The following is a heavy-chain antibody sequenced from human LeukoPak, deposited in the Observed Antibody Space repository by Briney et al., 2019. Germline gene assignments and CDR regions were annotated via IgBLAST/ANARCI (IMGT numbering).Heavy chain of an antibody. Sequence: GGSLRLSCAASRFTFISYSMHWVRQAPGKGLEWVAVVSYDGSDKYYADSVKGRFTVSRDNSKNTLYLQMNSLRAEDTANCGRGFATLSLWFGQLPYYFDLWGQGTLVAVSS. V-gene: IGHV3-30-3*01. CDR3: GFATLSLWFGQLPYYFDL. CDR1: RFTFISYS. D-gene: IGHD3-10*01. J-gene: IGHJ4*02. CDR2: VSYDGSDK.